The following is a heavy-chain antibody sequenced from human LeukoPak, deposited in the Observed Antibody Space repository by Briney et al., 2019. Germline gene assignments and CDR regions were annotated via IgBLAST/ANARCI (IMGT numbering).Heavy chain of an antibody. CDR3: AKGLSLGGSSGYYYVRAGFDP. V-gene: IGHV4-59*01. J-gene: IGHJ5*02. CDR2: IYYSGSP. CDR1: GGSISSSY. Sequence: SETLSLTCTVSGGSISSSYWSWIRQPPGKGLEWIGYIYYSGSPNYNASLKSRVTISVDTSKNQFSLKLTSVTAADTAVYYCAKGLSLGGSSGYYYVRAGFDPWGQGTLVTVSS. D-gene: IGHD3-22*01.